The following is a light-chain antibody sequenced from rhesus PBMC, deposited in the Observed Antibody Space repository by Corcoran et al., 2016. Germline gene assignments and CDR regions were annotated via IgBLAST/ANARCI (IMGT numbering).Light chain of an antibody. Sequence: EVVLTQSPVTLSLSPGERATLSCRASQRVSYFLAWYKQQPWQAPGLLIYGVSNRAAGVPDRFSGSGSGTDFTLAISRLEPEDFAVYFCQQYNNWPPTFGGGTKVEI. CDR2: GVS. CDR3: QQYNNWPPT. CDR1: QRVSYF. J-gene: IGKJ4*01. V-gene: IGKV3-42*03.